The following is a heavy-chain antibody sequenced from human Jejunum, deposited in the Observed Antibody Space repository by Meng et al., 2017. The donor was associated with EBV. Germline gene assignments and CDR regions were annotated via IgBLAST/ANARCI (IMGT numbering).Heavy chain of an antibody. CDR2: INQSGRT. CDR1: GEAFSDHF. CDR3: ARVVNWDYGDYGAFDY. J-gene: IGHJ4*02. Sequence: RRSAAGLLKPSENLSRPCAAYGEAFSDHFWSWIRTPPGKGLEWIGDINQSGRTTYNPSLESRVTLSVDTSKNQFSLRLNSVTAADTAIYYCARVVNWDYGDYGAFDYWGQGALVTVSS. V-gene: IGHV4-34*01. D-gene: IGHD4-17*01.